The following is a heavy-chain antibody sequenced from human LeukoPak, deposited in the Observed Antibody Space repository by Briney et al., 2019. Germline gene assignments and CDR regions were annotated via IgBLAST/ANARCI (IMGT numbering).Heavy chain of an antibody. CDR3: ARGGTEATAPIDY. V-gene: IGHV1-46*01. J-gene: IGHJ4*02. Sequence: ASVKVSCKASGYTFTSYYMHWVRQAPGQGLEWMGVINPSSGSTSYTQKFQGRVSMTRDTSTSTVDMELSSLRFEDTAVYHCARGGTEATAPIDYWGQGTLVTVSS. CDR1: GYTFTSYY. CDR2: INPSSGST. D-gene: IGHD5-12*01.